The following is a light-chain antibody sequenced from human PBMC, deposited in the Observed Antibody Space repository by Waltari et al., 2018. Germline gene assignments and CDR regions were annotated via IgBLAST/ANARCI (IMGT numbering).Light chain of an antibody. CDR1: QDISSW. J-gene: IGKJ2*01. CDR2: AVS. CDR3: QQSYSTPLYT. Sequence: DIQMTQSPSSVSASVGDRVTIPCRASQDISSWLAWYQQKPGQAPRLLIYAVSILHSGVPSRFSGSGSGTDFTLTITSLQPEDFATYYCQQSYSTPLYTFGQGTKLEIK. V-gene: IGKV1-12*01.